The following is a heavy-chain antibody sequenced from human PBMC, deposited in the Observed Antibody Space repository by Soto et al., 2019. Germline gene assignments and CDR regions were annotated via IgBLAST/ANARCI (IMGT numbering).Heavy chain of an antibody. CDR3: GSTMVRGVAYYYMDV. CDR1: GGSFSGYY. J-gene: IGHJ6*03. V-gene: IGHV4-34*01. D-gene: IGHD3-10*01. CDR2: INHSGST. Sequence: SETLSLTCAVDGGSFSGYYWSWIRQPPGKGLEWIGEINHSGSTNYNPSLKSRVTISVDTSKNQFSLKLSSVTAADTAVYYCGSTMVRGVAYYYMDVWGKGTTVTVSS.